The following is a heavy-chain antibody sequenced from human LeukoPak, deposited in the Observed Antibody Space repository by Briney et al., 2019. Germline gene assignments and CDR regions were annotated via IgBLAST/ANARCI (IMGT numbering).Heavy chain of an antibody. J-gene: IGHJ4*02. CDR2: IYYSGST. CDR1: GGSISSYY. D-gene: IGHD2-2*02. Sequence: SETLSLTCTVSGGSISSYYWSWIRQPPGKGLEWIGYIYYSGSTNYNPSLKSRVTISVDTSKNQFSLKLSSVTAADTAVYYCARVVAAAAIPYFDYWGQGTLVTVSS. CDR3: ARVVAAAAIPYFDY. V-gene: IGHV4-59*12.